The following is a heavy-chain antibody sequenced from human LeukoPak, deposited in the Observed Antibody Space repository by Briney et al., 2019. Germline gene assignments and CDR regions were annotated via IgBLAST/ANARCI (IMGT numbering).Heavy chain of an antibody. J-gene: IGHJ6*04. CDR2: ISSSGSTI. D-gene: IGHD3-10*02. CDR3: AELGITMIGGV. CDR1: GVTFSSYE. Sequence: GGSLRLSCAASGVTFSSYEMNWGCRAPGPGLERVSYISSSGSTIYYADSVKGRFTISRDNAKNSLYLQMNSLRAEDTAVYYCAELGITMIGGVWGKGTTVTISS. V-gene: IGHV3-48*03.